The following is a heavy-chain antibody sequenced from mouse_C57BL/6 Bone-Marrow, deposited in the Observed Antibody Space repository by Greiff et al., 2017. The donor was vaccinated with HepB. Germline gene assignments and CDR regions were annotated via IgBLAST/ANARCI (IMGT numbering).Heavy chain of an antibody. CDR1: GYTFTSYG. Sequence: QVQLQQSGAELARPGASVKLSCKASGYTFTSYGISWVKQRTGQGLEWIGEIYPRSGNTYYNEKFKGKATLTADKSSSTAYMELRSLTSEDSAVYFCARRDYGSPLAYWGQGTLVTVSA. D-gene: IGHD1-1*01. CDR3: ARRDYGSPLAY. J-gene: IGHJ3*01. V-gene: IGHV1-81*01. CDR2: IYPRSGNT.